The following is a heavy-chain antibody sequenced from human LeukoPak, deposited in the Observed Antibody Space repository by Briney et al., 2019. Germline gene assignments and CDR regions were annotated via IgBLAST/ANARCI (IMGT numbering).Heavy chain of an antibody. CDR1: GYTFTSYG. V-gene: IGHV1-18*01. J-gene: IGHJ3*02. D-gene: IGHD5-18*01. CDR2: ISAYNGNT. CDR3: ARDLGGYSYVSLDM. Sequence: GASVKVSCKASGYTFTSYGISWVRQAPGQGPEWMGWISAYNGNTNDAQKLQGRVTMTTDTTTSTAYMELRSLRSDDTTVYYCARDLGGYSYVSLDMWGQGTMVTVSS.